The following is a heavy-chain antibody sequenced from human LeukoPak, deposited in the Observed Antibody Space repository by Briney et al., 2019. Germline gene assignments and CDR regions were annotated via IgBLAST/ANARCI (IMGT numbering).Heavy chain of an antibody. CDR1: GFTFSSYE. CDR3: AKAGGSGYYNDAFDI. D-gene: IGHD3-22*01. V-gene: IGHV3-48*03. CDR2: ISSSGSTI. Sequence: GGSLRLSCAASGFTFSSYEMNWVRQAPGKGLEWVSYISSSGSTIHYADSVKGRFTISRDNAKNSLYLQMNSLRAEDTALYYCAKAGGSGYYNDAFDIWGQGTMVTVSS. J-gene: IGHJ3*02.